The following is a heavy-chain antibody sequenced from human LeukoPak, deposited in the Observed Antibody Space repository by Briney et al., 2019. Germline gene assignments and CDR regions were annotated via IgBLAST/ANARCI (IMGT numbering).Heavy chain of an antibody. J-gene: IGHJ6*03. CDR3: ARGAADRNNYYYYIDV. Sequence: PSETLSLTCTVSGGSISSDTYYWTWIRQPAGKGLEWIGRIYSSGSTNYNPSLKSRVTISVDTSKNQFSLKLTSVTAADTAVYYCARGAADRNNYYYYIDVWGKGTTVTVSS. D-gene: IGHD1/OR15-1a*01. V-gene: IGHV4-61*02. CDR1: GGSISSDTYY. CDR2: IYSSGST.